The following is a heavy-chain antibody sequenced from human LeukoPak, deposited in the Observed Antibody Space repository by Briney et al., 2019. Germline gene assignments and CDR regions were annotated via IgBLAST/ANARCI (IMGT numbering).Heavy chain of an antibody. CDR2: ISFDGSSK. CDR3: AKAADQYYYYYFYYMDV. D-gene: IGHD2-2*01. CDR1: GFTFSSYG. V-gene: IGHV3-30*18. Sequence: GGSLRLPCAASGFTFSSYGMHWVRQAPGKGLEWVAVISFDGSSKDYAQSVKGRFTISRDNSKNTLYLQMNSLRVEDTAVYYCAKAADQYYYYYFYYMDVWGKGTTVTVSS. J-gene: IGHJ6*03.